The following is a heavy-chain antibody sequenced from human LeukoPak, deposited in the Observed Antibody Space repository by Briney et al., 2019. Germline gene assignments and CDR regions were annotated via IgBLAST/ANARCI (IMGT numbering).Heavy chain of an antibody. CDR3: ARSNYDFWSGPNPMDY. CDR1: GGSISSYY. J-gene: IGHJ4*02. V-gene: IGHV4-59*12. Sequence: SETLSLTCTVSGGSISSYYWSWIRQPPGKGLGWIGYIYYSGSTNYNPSLKSRVTISVDTSKNQFSLKLSSVTAADTAVYYCARSNYDFWSGPNPMDYWGQGTLVTVSS. D-gene: IGHD3-3*01. CDR2: IYYSGST.